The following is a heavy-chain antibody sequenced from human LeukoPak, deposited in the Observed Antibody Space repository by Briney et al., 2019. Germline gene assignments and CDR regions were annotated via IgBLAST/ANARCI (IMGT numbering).Heavy chain of an antibody. V-gene: IGHV3-7*01. Sequence: GGSLRLSCAASGFTFSSYWMSWVRQAPGKGREWVANIKQDGSEKYYVDSVKGRFTISRDNAKNSLYLQMNSLRAEDTAVYYCARDRILEWLLYYYYYMDVWGKGTTVTVSS. D-gene: IGHD3-3*01. CDR3: ARDRILEWLLYYYYYMDV. CDR1: GFTFSSYW. CDR2: IKQDGSEK. J-gene: IGHJ6*03.